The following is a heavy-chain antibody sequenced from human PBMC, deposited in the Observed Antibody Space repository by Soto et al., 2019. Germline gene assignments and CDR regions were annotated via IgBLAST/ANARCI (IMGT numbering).Heavy chain of an antibody. CDR2: IKPDGSDK. J-gene: IGHJ4*02. V-gene: IGHV3-7*01. CDR3: AKSPRQLDF. CDR1: GFTFSTYW. D-gene: IGHD6-6*01. Sequence: GGSLRLSCAASGFTFSTYWMNWVRQAPGKGLEWVASIKPDGSDKYYVDSVKGRFTISRDNAKNSLYLQMSSLRAEDTAVYYCAKSPRQLDFWGQGTLVTVSS.